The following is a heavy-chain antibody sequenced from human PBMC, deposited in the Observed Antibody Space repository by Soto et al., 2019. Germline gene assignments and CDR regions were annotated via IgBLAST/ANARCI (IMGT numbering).Heavy chain of an antibody. CDR3: AKDVTPHYYDDTTAYLRHY. D-gene: IGHD3-22*01. V-gene: IGHV3-30*18. Sequence: GGSLRLSCAASGFTFSSYGMHWVRQAPDKGLEWVAVISYDGSNRYYADSMKGRFTISRDNSKNTLYLQMNSLRAEDTAVYYCAKDVTPHYYDDTTAYLRHYRGQVTLV. J-gene: IGHJ4*02. CDR1: GFTFSSYG. CDR2: ISYDGSNR.